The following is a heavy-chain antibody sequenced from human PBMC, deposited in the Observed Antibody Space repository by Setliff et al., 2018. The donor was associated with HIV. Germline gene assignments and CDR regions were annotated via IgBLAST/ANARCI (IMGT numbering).Heavy chain of an antibody. CDR3: ARASTPSRNGRYNFQH. D-gene: IGHD1-1*01. CDR1: GGTFSSYA. V-gene: IGHV1-69*10. CDR2: IIPILGIA. Sequence: GASVKVSCKASGGTFSSYAISWVRQAPGQGLEWMGGIIPILGIANYAQKFQGRVTITADKSTSTAYMELSSLRSEDTAMYYCARASTPSRNGRYNFQHWGQGTLVTVS. J-gene: IGHJ1*01.